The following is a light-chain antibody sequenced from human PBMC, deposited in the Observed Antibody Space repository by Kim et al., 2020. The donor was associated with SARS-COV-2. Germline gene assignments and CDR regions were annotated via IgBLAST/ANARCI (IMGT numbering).Light chain of an antibody. V-gene: IGLV1-44*01. CDR1: SSNIGSNT. Sequence: QPVLTQPPSASGTPGQRVTISCSGSSSNIGSNTVNWYRQLPGTAPKLLIYSNNQRPSGVPDRFSGSKSGTSASLAISGLQSEDEADYYCAAWDDSLNGYVFGTGTKVTVL. J-gene: IGLJ1*01. CDR3: AAWDDSLNGYV. CDR2: SNN.